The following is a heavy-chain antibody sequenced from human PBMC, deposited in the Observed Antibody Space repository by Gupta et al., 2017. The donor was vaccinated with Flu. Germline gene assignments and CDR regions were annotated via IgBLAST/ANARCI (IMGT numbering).Heavy chain of an antibody. J-gene: IGHJ6*02. CDR2: IIPIFGTA. Sequence: QVQLVPSGAGVEKPGSSVKVSCKASGGTFSLYAISWARQAPGQGLEWMGGIIPIFGTANYAQKFQGRVTITADESTSTAYMELSSLRSEDTAVYYCASRVQLERLRYYYYGMDVWGQRTTVTVSS. CDR1: GGTFSLYA. V-gene: IGHV1-69*01. CDR3: ASRVQLERLRYYYYGMDV. D-gene: IGHD1-1*01.